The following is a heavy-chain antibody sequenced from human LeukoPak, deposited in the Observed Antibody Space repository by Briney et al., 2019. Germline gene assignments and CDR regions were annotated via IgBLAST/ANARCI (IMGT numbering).Heavy chain of an antibody. CDR3: ARHYCSSSSCARLGVIDY. V-gene: IGHV4-39*01. J-gene: IGHJ4*02. CDR2: IHYSGST. CDR1: GGSISSSSYY. Sequence: SEILSLTCTVSGGSISSSSYYWGWIRQPPGKGLEWVGTIHYSGSTYHNPSLKSRITISVDTSKNQFSLKLSSVTAADTAAYYCARHYCSSSSCARLGVIDYWGQGILVTVSS. D-gene: IGHD2-2*01.